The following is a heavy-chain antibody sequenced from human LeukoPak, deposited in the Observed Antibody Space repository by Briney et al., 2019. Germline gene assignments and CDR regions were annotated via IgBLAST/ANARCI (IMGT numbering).Heavy chain of an antibody. Sequence: KPGGSLRLSCAASGFTFSDYYMSWIRQAPGKGLEWVSYISSSGSTIYYADSVKGRFTISRDNAKNSPYLQMNSLRAEDTAVYYCARDRYYYDSSGYFHFDYWGQGTLVTVSS. D-gene: IGHD3-22*01. CDR3: ARDRYYYDSSGYFHFDY. J-gene: IGHJ4*02. V-gene: IGHV3-11*01. CDR2: ISSSGSTI. CDR1: GFTFSDYY.